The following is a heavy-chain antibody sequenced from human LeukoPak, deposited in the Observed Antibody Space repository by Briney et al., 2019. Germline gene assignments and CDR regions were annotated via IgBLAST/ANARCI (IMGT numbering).Heavy chain of an antibody. CDR3: ARAGYSSSWYVIN. Sequence: GGSLRLSCAASGFTFSTYTMSWVRQAPGKGLEWVSSISSSSYISYADSVKGRFTISRDNAKNSLYLQMNSLRAEDTAVYYCARAGYSSSWYVINWGQGTLVTVSS. V-gene: IGHV3-21*01. CDR2: ISSSSYI. CDR1: GFTFSTYT. J-gene: IGHJ4*02. D-gene: IGHD6-13*01.